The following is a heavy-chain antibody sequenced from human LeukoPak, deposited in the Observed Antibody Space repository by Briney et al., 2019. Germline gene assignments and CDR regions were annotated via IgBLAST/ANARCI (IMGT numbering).Heavy chain of an antibody. Sequence: GGSLRLSCAASGFTFSNAWMSWVRQAPGKGLEWVSYISSSGSTIYYADTVRGRFTISRDNAKNSLYLQMNSLRAEDTAVYYCARGEYQLPLDYWGQGTLVTVSS. V-gene: IGHV3-11*04. CDR2: ISSSGSTI. J-gene: IGHJ4*02. CDR1: GFTFSNAW. D-gene: IGHD2-2*01. CDR3: ARGEYQLPLDY.